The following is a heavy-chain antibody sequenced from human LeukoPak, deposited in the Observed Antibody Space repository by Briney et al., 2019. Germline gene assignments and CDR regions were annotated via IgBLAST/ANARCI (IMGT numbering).Heavy chain of an antibody. V-gene: IGHV4-4*07. J-gene: IGHJ5*02. CDR3: ARQGRWNDENWFDP. D-gene: IGHD1-1*01. CDR1: GGSISSYY. CDR2: IYTSGST. Sequence: KPSETLSLTCTVSGGSISSYYWSWIRQPAGKGLEWIGRIYTSGSTNYNPSLKSRVTMSVDTSKDQFSLKLSSVTAADTAVYYCARQGRWNDENWFDPWGQGTLVTVSS.